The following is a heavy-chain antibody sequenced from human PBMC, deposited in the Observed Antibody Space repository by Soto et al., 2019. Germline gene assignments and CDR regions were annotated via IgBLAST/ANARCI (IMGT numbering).Heavy chain of an antibody. CDR3: AHSRTGGSWIGYFDL. V-gene: IGHV2-5*02. J-gene: IGHJ2*01. CDR2: IYWEDNK. CDR1: GFSLSTTGVG. D-gene: IGHD6-13*01. Sequence: QITLKESGPTLVKPTQTLTLTCTFSGFSLSTTGVGVGWIRQPPGKALEWLAFIYWEDNKRYSPSLESRLTITKDTSKNQVVLTMTNMDPVDTATYYCAHSRTGGSWIGYFDLWGRGTLVTVSS.